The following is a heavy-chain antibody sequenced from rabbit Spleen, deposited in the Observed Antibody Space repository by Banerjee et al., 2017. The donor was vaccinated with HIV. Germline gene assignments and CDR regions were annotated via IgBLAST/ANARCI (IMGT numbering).Heavy chain of an antibody. V-gene: IGHV1S45*01. J-gene: IGHJ4*01. CDR2: IYIGNGKL. CDR3: ARHINTAGNGYDL. D-gene: IGHD8-1*01. Sequence: QEQLEESGGDLVKPEGSLTLTCTASGLDFSSNYWICWVRQAPGKGLEWIACIYIGNGKLASASWAKGLFTTSKTSSTTVTLQITSLTAAATASYFCARHINTAGNGYDLWGPGTLVTVS. CDR1: GLDFSSNYW.